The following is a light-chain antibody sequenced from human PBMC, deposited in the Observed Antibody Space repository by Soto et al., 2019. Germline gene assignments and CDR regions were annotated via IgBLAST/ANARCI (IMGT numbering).Light chain of an antibody. CDR2: EVT. CDR1: RSDVGAYNY. Sequence: QSALTQPASVSGSPGQSIAISCTGTRSDVGAYNYVSWYQQHPGKAHKLMISEVTNRPSGVSDRFSGSKSGNTASLTISGLQAEDEADDYCSSFTSRCTFVFGTGTKLTVL. CDR3: SSFTSRCTFV. V-gene: IGLV2-14*01. J-gene: IGLJ1*01.